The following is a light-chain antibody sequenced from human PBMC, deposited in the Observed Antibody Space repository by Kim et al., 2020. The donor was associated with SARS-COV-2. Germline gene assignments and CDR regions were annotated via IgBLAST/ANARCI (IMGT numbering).Light chain of an antibody. V-gene: IGKV1-13*02. J-gene: IGKJ5*01. CDR1: QGSSSA. Sequence: SASVGDRVTITCRASQGSSSALAWYQQKPGKAPKLLIYDASSLESGVPSRFSGSGSGTDFTLTISSLQPEDFATYYCQQFNSDPSFGQGTRLEIK. CDR3: QQFNSDPS. CDR2: DAS.